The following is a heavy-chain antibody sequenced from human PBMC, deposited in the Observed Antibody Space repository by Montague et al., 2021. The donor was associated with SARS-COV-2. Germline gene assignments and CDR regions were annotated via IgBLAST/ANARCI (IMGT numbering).Heavy chain of an antibody. CDR2: IFGSGAGT. D-gene: IGHD2-8*01. CDR3: AKNGGSGSLVYWYFDL. V-gene: IGHV3-23*01. J-gene: IGHJ2*01. Sequence: SLRLSCAASGSPFNTYTMTWVRQAPGKGLEWVSSIFGSGAGTCYADSVQGRFTISRDDSKSTLYLQLHGLRAEDTAVYYCAKNGGSGSLVYWYFDLWGRGTPVAVSS. CDR1: GSPFNTYT.